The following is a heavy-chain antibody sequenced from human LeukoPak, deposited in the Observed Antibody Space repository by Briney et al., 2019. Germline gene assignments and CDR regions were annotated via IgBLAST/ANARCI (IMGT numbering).Heavy chain of an antibody. CDR1: GFTFSSYW. CDR2: ISSSRSYI. J-gene: IGHJ3*01. V-gene: IGHV3-21*01. Sequence: PGGSLRLSCAASGFTFSSYWMHWVRQAPGEGLEWVSSISSSRSYIYYADSVKGRFTISRDDAKNSLYLQMNSLRAEDTAVYYCARDAFDVWGQGTMVTVSS. CDR3: ARDAFDV.